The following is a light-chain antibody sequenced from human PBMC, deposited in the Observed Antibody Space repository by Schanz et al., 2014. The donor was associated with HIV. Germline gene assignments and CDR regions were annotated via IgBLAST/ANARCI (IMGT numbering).Light chain of an antibody. J-gene: IGLJ1*01. CDR1: SADIGSYNY. Sequence: QSALTQPPSASGSPGRSVTFSCTGTSADIGSYNYVSWYQHPPGKAPKLLIYGVTDRPSGVSNRFSGSKSGNTASLTISGLQAEDEADYYCCSFAGADSLFVFGIGTKLTVL. V-gene: IGLV2-14*03. CDR2: GVT. CDR3: CSFAGADSLFV.